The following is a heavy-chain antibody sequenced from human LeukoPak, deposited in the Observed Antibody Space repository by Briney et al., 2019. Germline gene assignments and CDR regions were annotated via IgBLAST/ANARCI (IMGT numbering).Heavy chain of an antibody. CDR1: GYSFTSYW. Sequence: RASVKLSCTGSGYSFTSYWIGWVRQMPGKGLEWMGVIYPGDSATRYSPSFQGQVTISADKSISTAYLQWSSLKAADTAMYYCARHSRSSWYDPYFDYWGQGTLVTVSS. CDR2: IYPGDSAT. CDR3: ARHSRSSWYDPYFDY. J-gene: IGHJ4*02. D-gene: IGHD6-13*01. V-gene: IGHV5-51*01.